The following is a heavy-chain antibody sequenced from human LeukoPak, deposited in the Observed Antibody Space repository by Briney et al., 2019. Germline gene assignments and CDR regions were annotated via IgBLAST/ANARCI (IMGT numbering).Heavy chain of an antibody. CDR2: INHSGST. V-gene: IGHV4-34*01. D-gene: IGHD2-15*01. CDR3: ARGNCSGGSCLADSPFDY. Sequence: SETLSLTCAVYGGSFIGYYWSWIRQPPGKGLEWIGEINHSGSTNYNPSLKSRVTISVDTSKNQFSLKLSSVTAADTAVYYCARGNCSGGSCLADSPFDYWGQGTLVTVSS. CDR1: GGSFIGYY. J-gene: IGHJ4*02.